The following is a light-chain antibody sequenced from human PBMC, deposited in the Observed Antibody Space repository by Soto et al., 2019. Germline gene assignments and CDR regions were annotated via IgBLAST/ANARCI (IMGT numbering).Light chain of an antibody. CDR3: PQYKDYVWT. V-gene: IGKV1-5*01. CDR2: DVS. J-gene: IGKJ1*01. Sequence: DNQMTHSPSTLSASVGDKVTISFRASQTVERWLAWYQQKPGKAPKLLISDVSSLERGVPSRFSGSGSATEFTLTISGLQSDDFATYYCPQYKDYVWTFGQGTKVDIK. CDR1: QTVERW.